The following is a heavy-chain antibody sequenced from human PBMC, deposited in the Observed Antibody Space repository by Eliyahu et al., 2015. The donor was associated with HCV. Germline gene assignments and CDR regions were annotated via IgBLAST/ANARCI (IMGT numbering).Heavy chain of an antibody. CDR1: GYSLXTGGYF. CDR3: GRGHYDTSGYYAPDY. V-gene: IGHV4-30-4*08. D-gene: IGHD3-22*01. Sequence: QVQLQESGPRLVKPSQTVSLXCXVSGYSLXTGGYFWSXIRXSPGKGLEWLXYIYXPGSTYXNPSLQRRISIAIDTTKNQFSLRLASVTAADTAVYFCGRGHYDTSGYYAPDYGGQGSLVTVSS. J-gene: IGHJ4*02. CDR2: IYXPGST.